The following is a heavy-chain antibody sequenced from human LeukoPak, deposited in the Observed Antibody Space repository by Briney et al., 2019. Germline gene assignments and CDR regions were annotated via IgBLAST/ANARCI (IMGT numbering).Heavy chain of an antibody. D-gene: IGHD1-1*01. Sequence: ASVKVSCKASGYTFTGYYMHWVRQAPGQGLEWMGIINPSGGSTSYAQKFQGRVTMTRDTSTSTVYMELSSLRSEDTAVYYCAREGQLRYYFDYWGQGTLVTVSS. CDR2: INPSGGST. J-gene: IGHJ4*02. CDR3: AREGQLRYYFDY. CDR1: GYTFTGYY. V-gene: IGHV1-46*01.